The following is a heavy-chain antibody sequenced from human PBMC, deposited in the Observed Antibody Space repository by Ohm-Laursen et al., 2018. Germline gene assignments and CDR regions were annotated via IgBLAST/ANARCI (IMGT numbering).Heavy chain of an antibody. V-gene: IGHV3-30*02. CDR1: GFTFSTHA. J-gene: IGHJ4*02. CDR2: IWSDGKTK. CDR3: AKDRGRLQYLDY. D-gene: IGHD5-24*01. Sequence: SLRHSCTASGFTFSTHAMHWVRQAPGKGLEWVAMIWSDGKTKFYVDSVKGRFTISRDNSRHTLYLQMSSLRAEDTAVYYCAKDRGRLQYLDYWGQGTLVTVSS.